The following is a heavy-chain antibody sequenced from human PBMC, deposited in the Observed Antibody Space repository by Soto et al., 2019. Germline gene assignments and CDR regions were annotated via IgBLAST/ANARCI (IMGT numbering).Heavy chain of an antibody. Sequence: PSETLSLTCAAYGGSFSGYYWSWIRQPPRKGQEWIGEINHSGSTNYTPSLKCRVTISVDTSKNQFSLKLSSVTAADTAVYSCAGAYMGSSWTRSWLDPWGQGTLVTVSS. J-gene: IGHJ5*02. CDR1: GGSFSGYY. CDR3: AGAYMGSSWTRSWLDP. D-gene: IGHD6-13*01. V-gene: IGHV4-34*01. CDR2: INHSGST.